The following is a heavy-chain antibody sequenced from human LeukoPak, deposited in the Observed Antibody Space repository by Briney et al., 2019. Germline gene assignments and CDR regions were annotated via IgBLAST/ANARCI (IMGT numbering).Heavy chain of an antibody. Sequence: SETLSLTCTVSGGSISSYYWSWIRQPPGKGLEWTGYIYYSGSTNYNPSLKSRVTISVDTSKNQFSLKLSSVTAADTAVYYCAGYSSGHNWFDPWGQGTLVTVSS. CDR1: GGSISSYY. V-gene: IGHV4-59*08. CDR3: AGYSSGHNWFDP. J-gene: IGHJ5*02. CDR2: IYYSGST. D-gene: IGHD6-19*01.